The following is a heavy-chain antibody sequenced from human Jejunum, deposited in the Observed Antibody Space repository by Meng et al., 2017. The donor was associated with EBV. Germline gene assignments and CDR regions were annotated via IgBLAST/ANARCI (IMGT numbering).Heavy chain of an antibody. J-gene: IGHJ1*01. Sequence: MRWVRQAPGKGLEWVYYVDSVKGRFTISRHNCKSILYLQMNGLRGEDTAAYYCAKLVRDWGQGTLVTVSS. V-gene: IGHV3-23*01. CDR3: AKLVRD.